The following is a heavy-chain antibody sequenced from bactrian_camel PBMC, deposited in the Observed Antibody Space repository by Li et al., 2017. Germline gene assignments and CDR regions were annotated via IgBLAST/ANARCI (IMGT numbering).Heavy chain of an antibody. Sequence: VQLVESGGGSVQAGGSLTLSCAASGFTFSNYAMSWVRQAPGKGLEWVSSMYGDGSNTYYADSVKGRFTISRDNAKNTLYLQLNSLKTEDTAMYYCARGEIWWFEYNYWGQGTQVTVS. V-gene: IGHV3S11*01. J-gene: IGHJ4*01. D-gene: IGHD7*01. CDR3: ARGEIWWFEYNY. CDR1: GFTFSNYA. CDR2: MYGDGSNT.